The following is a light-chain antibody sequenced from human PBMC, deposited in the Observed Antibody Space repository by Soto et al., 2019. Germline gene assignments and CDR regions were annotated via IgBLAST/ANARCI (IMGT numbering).Light chain of an antibody. V-gene: IGKV4-1*01. Sequence: DIVKTQSPDSLAVSVGERATINCKSSQSVLYSSNNKNYLAWYQQKPGQPPKLLIYWASTRESGVPDRFSGSGSGTDFTLTISSLQAEDVAVYYCQQYYSTPLIFGPGTKVDIK. CDR3: QQYYSTPLI. CDR1: QSVLYSSNNKNY. CDR2: WAS. J-gene: IGKJ3*01.